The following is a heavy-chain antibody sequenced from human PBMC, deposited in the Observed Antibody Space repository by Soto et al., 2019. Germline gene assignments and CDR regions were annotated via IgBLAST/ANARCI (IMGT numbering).Heavy chain of an antibody. V-gene: IGHV3-48*03. D-gene: IGHD5-12*01. J-gene: IGHJ4*02. Sequence: EVQLVESGGGLVQPGGSLRLSCVASGFTFSSYQMNWVRQAPGKGLEWVSYISTGGSNIYYADSVKGRFTISRDNAKNPPYLQINSQRAQDTAVFYCARVGGLGFDYWGQGILVTVSS. CDR2: ISTGGSNI. CDR3: ARVGGLGFDY. CDR1: GFTFSSYQ.